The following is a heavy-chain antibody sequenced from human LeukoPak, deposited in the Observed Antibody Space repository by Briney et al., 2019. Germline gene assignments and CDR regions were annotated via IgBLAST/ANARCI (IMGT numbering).Heavy chain of an antibody. Sequence: GGSLGLSCAGPGFMFHDYAIHWVRQAPGKGLKWVSLISGDGGSTFYADSVKGRFTISRDNSKNSLYLQMNSLRSDDTALYYCARESESSGWYDYWGQGTLVTVSS. D-gene: IGHD6-19*01. CDR3: ARESESSGWYDY. CDR2: ISGDGGST. J-gene: IGHJ4*02. CDR1: GFMFHDYA. V-gene: IGHV3-43*02.